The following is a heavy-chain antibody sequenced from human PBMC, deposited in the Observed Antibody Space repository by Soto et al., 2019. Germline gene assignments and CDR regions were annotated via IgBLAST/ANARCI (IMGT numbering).Heavy chain of an antibody. CDR3: ARVTMVRGVIPNWFDP. J-gene: IGHJ5*02. D-gene: IGHD3-10*01. CDR2: IIPIFGTA. CDR1: GGTFSSYA. Sequence: QVQLVQSGAEVKKPGSSVKVSCKASGGTFSSYAISWVRQAPGQGLEWMGGIIPIFGTANYAQKFQGRVTITADESTSTAYMELSSLISEDTAVYYCARVTMVRGVIPNWFDPWGQGTLVTVSS. V-gene: IGHV1-69*01.